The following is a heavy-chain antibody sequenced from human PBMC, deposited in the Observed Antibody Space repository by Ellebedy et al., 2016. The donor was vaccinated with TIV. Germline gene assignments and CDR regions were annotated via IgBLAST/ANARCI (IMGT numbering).Heavy chain of an antibody. Sequence: GESLKISCAASGFSFRSYWMSWVRQAPGKGLEWVANIYQDGSAKYYVDSVEGRFTISSDNAKNELYLQMKSLRVEDTAVYYCARRGSYGDYAVHVNSWFDSWGQGTPVSVSP. V-gene: IGHV3-7*01. D-gene: IGHD4-17*01. J-gene: IGHJ5*01. CDR3: ARRGSYGDYAVHVNSWFDS. CDR1: GFSFRSYW. CDR2: IYQDGSAK.